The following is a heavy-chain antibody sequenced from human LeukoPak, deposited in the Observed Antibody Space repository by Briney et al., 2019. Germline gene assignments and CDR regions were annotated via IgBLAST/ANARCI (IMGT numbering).Heavy chain of an antibody. CDR1: GGSISNYY. CDR2: IYYSGST. V-gene: IGHV4-59*01. CDR3: AREGAAYDSSCYNIGDYFDY. D-gene: IGHD3-22*01. J-gene: IGHJ4*02. Sequence: SETLSLTYTVSGGSISNYYWSWIRQPPAPGLEWIGYIYYSGSTNYNPSLKSRVTISVDTSKNQFSLKLSSVSAAVTAVYYCAREGAAYDSSCYNIGDYFDYWGQGTLVTVSS.